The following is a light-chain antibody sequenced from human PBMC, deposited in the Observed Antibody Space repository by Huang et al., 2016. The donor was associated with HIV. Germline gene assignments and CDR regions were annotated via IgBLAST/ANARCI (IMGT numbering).Light chain of an antibody. CDR1: QDISSA. CDR3: QQFDNFLLT. V-gene: IGKV1D-13*01. J-gene: IGKJ4*01. CDR2: DAS. Sequence: AIQLTQSPSSLSASVGDRVTITCRASQDISSALAWYQQKPGKAPQLLSYDASTMGSGVPSRFSGSGSGTDFTLTISSLQPEDFATYYCQQFDNFLLTFGGGTKVEIE.